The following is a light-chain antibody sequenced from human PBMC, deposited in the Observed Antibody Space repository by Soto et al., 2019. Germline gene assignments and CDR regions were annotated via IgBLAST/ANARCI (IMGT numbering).Light chain of an antibody. Sequence: QSALTQPRSVSGSPGQSVTISCTGTSSDVGDYNYVSWYQQHPGKPPKLMIYDVSERPSGVPDRFSGSKSGNTASLTISGLQAEDEADYYCCSYAGSYTGVFGGGTKVTVL. CDR2: DVS. J-gene: IGLJ3*02. V-gene: IGLV2-11*01. CDR3: CSYAGSYTGV. CDR1: SSDVGDYNY.